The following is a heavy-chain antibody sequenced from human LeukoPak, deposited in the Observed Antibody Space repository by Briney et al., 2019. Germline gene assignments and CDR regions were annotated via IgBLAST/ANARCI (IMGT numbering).Heavy chain of an antibody. CDR2: IRYDGSNK. CDR1: GFTFSSYG. V-gene: IGHV3-30*02. CDR3: AKELDGLRFLEGVDY. Sequence: GGSLRFSCAASGFTFSSYGMHWVRQAPGKGLEWVAFIRYDGSNKYYTDSVKGRFTISRDNSKNTLYLQMNSLRAEDTAVYYCAKELDGLRFLEGVDYWGQGTLVTVSS. D-gene: IGHD3-3*01. J-gene: IGHJ4*02.